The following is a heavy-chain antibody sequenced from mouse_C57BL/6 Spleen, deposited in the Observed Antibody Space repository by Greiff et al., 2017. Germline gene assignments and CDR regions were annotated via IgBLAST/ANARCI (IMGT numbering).Heavy chain of an antibody. V-gene: IGHV14-4*01. J-gene: IGHJ4*01. CDR3: TTRAMDY. CDR2: IDPENGDT. Sequence: VQLQQSGAELVRPWASVKLSCTASGFNIKDDYMHWVKQRPEQGLEWIGWIDPENGDTEYASKFQGKATITADTTSNTAYLQLSSLTSEDTAVYYCTTRAMDYWGQGTSVTVSS. CDR1: GFNIKDDY.